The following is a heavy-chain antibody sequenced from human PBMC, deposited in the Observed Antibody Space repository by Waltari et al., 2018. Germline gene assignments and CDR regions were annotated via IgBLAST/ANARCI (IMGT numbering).Heavy chain of an antibody. V-gene: IGHV1-2*06. J-gene: IGHJ4*02. CDR1: GYTFTGYY. CDR3: AREADYYGSGSYYNAADY. D-gene: IGHD3-10*01. Sequence: QVQLVQSGAEVKKPGASVKVSCKASGYTFTGYYMHWGRQAPGQGLEWMGRINPNSGGTNYAQKFQGRVTMTRDTSISTAYMELSRLRSDDTAVYYCAREADYYGSGSYYNAADYWGQGTLVTVSS. CDR2: INPNSGGT.